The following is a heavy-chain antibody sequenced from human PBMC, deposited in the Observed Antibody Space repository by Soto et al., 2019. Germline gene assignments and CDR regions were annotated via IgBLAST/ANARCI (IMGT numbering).Heavy chain of an antibody. J-gene: IGHJ6*02. CDR1: GFTFTSSA. CDR3: ARTPQDIVVVPGGMDV. D-gene: IGHD2-2*01. V-gene: IGHV1-46*01. CDR2: INPSGGST. Sequence: ASVKVSCKASGFTFTSSAMHWVRQAPGQGLEWMGIINPSGGSTSYAQKFQGRVTMTRDTSTSTVYMELSSLRSEDTAVYYCARTPQDIVVVPGGMDVWGQGTTVTVSS.